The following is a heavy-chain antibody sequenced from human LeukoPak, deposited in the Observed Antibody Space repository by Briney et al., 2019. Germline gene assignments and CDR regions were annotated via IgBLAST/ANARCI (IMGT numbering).Heavy chain of an antibody. V-gene: IGHV4-34*01. CDR3: ARVADYDXXXGYDY. CDR1: GGSFSGYY. D-gene: IGHD3-9*01. CDR2: INHSGST. Sequence: PSETLSLTCAAYGGSFSGYYWSWIRQPPGKGLEWIGEINHSGSTNYNPSLKSRVTISVDTSKNQFSLKLSSVTAADTAVYYCARVADYDXXXGYDYWGQGTLVTVSS. J-gene: IGHJ4*02.